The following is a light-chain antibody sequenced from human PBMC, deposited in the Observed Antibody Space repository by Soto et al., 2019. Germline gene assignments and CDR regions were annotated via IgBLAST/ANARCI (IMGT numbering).Light chain of an antibody. J-gene: IGKJ1*01. CDR1: QSISAW. CDR3: QQYNSFPLT. Sequence: DIQMTQSPSTLSASIGDRVTITCRASQSISAWLAWYQHIPGKAPKLLISKTSNLENGLPSRFSGSGSGTEFTLTISNLQPVDFAIYYCQQYNSFPLTFGQGTKVE. V-gene: IGKV1-5*03. CDR2: KTS.